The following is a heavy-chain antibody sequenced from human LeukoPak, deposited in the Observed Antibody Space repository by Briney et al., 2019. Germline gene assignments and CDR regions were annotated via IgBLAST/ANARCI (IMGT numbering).Heavy chain of an antibody. Sequence: GRSLRLSCAASGLTFDDYAMHWVRQAPGKGLEWVSGICWNSGSICYAHSVKGRFTISRDNAKNSLYLQMNSMRAEDTALYYCAKDILPGPRPYYDFWSGYYTINGGRFDYWGQGTLVTVSS. CDR2: ICWNSGSI. CDR1: GLTFDDYA. D-gene: IGHD3-3*01. V-gene: IGHV3-9*01. CDR3: AKDILPGPRPYYDFWSGYYTINGGRFDY. J-gene: IGHJ4*02.